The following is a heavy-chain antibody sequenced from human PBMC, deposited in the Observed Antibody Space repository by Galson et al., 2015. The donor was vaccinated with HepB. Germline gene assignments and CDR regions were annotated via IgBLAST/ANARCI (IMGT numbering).Heavy chain of an antibody. CDR3: AKRGYSGQSRPGPLDF. CDR2: IAYDGSNA. V-gene: IGHV3-30*18. Sequence: SLRLSCAASGFIFSNFAMHWVRQAPGKGLEWLAVIAYDGSNAYYADSVKGRFTISRDNSKNTLYLQMKSVRGEDTAVYYCAKRGYSGQSRPGPLDFWGQGTPVTVSS. D-gene: IGHD5-12*01. CDR1: GFIFSNFA. J-gene: IGHJ4*02.